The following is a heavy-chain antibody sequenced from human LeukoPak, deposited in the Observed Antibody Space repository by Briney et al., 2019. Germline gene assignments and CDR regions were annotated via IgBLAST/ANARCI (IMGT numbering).Heavy chain of an antibody. CDR1: GFIFSSSA. V-gene: IGHV3-23*01. J-gene: IGHJ4*02. Sequence: GGSLRLSCTASGFIFSSSAVSWVREATGKGLEWVSTICSNGDCTHYADSVKPGFPIYRDNYKNTVYVQMKSLRHEDTPIYFCAKDKRSLGVESDYWGQGTLVTVS. D-gene: IGHD1-26*01. CDR3: AKDKRSLGVESDY. CDR2: ICSNGDCT.